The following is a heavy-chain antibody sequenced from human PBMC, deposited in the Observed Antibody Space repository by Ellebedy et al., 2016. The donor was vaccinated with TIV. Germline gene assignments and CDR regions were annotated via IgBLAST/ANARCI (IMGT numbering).Heavy chain of an antibody. V-gene: IGHV3-53*01. Sequence: GESLKISXAASGVNVSSNYMSWVRQAPGKGLEWVSIIYSDGSTYYADSVKGRSTLSRDISKNTLFLQMNSLRAEDTAVYYCARAKRGSYYSAFDIWGQGTMVTVSS. CDR1: GVNVSSNY. D-gene: IGHD1-26*01. CDR3: ARAKRGSYYSAFDI. CDR2: IYSDGST. J-gene: IGHJ3*02.